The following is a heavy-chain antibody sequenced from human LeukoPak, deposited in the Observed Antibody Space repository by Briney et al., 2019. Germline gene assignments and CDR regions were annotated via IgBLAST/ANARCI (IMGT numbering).Heavy chain of an antibody. CDR1: GGSISSGGYY. V-gene: IGHV4-31*03. J-gene: IGHJ5*02. CDR2: IYYSGST. D-gene: IGHD2-2*01. Sequence: SQTLSLTCTVSGGSISSGGYYWSWIRQHPGKGLEWIGYIYYSGSTYYNPSLKSRVTISVDTSKNQFSLKLSSVTAADTAVYYCASSYCSSTSCWLGSRRGGWFDPWGQRTLVTVSS. CDR3: ASSYCSSTSCWLGSRRGGWFDP.